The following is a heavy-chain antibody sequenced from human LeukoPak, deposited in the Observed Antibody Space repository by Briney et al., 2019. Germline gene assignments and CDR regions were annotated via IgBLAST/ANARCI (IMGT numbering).Heavy chain of an antibody. CDR2: IRGGGTSE. D-gene: IGHD3-10*01. V-gene: IGHV3-23*01. J-gene: IGHJ4*02. Sequence: GGSLRVSCTASGFTFSAYAMMWVRQAPGKGPEWVSAIRGGGTSEFYADSVKGRFTVSRDNAKNSLYLQMSSLRAEDTAVYYCARGGHRQKEFWGQGTLVTVSS. CDR1: GFTFSAYA. CDR3: ARGGHRQKEF.